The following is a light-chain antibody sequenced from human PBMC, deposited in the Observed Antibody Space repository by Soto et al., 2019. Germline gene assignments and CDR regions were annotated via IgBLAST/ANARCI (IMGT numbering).Light chain of an antibody. CDR3: QQYDNWPLT. J-gene: IGKJ4*01. V-gene: IGKV3-15*01. CDR2: GAS. CDR1: QSVSSN. Sequence: EIVMTQSPATLPVSPGERATLSCRASQSVSSNLAWYQQKPGQAPRFLIYGASTRATGIPARFSGSGSGTEFTLTISSLQSEDFAVYYCQQYDNWPLTLGGGTKVDIK.